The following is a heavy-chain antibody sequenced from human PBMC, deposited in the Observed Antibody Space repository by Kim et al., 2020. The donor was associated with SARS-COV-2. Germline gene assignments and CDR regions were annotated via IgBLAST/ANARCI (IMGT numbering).Heavy chain of an antibody. Sequence: SETLSLTCTVSGGSISSGDYYWSWIRQPPGKGLEWIGYIYYSGSTYYNPSLKSRVTISVDTSKNQFSLKLSSVTAADTAVYYCARARITMIVVVTHLDYWGQGTLVTVSS. J-gene: IGHJ4*02. D-gene: IGHD3-22*01. CDR1: GGSISSGDYY. CDR2: IYYSGST. V-gene: IGHV4-30-4*01. CDR3: ARARITMIVVVTHLDY.